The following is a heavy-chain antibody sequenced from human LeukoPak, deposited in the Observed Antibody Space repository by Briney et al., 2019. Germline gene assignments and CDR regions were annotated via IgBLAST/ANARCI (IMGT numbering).Heavy chain of an antibody. CDR2: INGNDGST. Sequence: GASVKVSCKASGYTFDNFYIHWVRQAPGQGPEWMGWINGNDGSTKYAQKFQGRVTMTRVTAISTVYMDLSGLRPDDTAIYYCARGEGSTYNQLDFWGQGTLVTVSS. V-gene: IGHV1-2*02. CDR1: GYTFDNFY. J-gene: IGHJ4*02. D-gene: IGHD1-14*01. CDR3: ARGEGSTYNQLDF.